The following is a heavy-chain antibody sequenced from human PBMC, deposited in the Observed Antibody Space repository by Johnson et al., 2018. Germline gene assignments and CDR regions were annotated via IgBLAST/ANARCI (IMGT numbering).Heavy chain of an antibody. CDR3: ARDLIEAARPYYYYGMDV. V-gene: IGHV1-69*01. Sequence: SWVRQAPGQGLEWMGGIIPIFGTANYAQKFQGRVTITADESTSTAYMELSSLRSEDTAVYYCARDLIEAARPYYYYGMDVWGQGTTVTVSS. D-gene: IGHD6-6*01. J-gene: IGHJ6*02. CDR2: IIPIFGTA.